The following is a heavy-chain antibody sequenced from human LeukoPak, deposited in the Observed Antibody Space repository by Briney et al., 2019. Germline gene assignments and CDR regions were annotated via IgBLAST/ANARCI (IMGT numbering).Heavy chain of an antibody. CDR1: GFTFSSYA. V-gene: IGHV3-23*01. Sequence: PGGSLRFSCAASGFTFSSYAMSWVRQAPGKGLEWVSAISGSGGSTYYADSVKGRFTISRDNSKNTLYLQMNSLRAEDTAVYYCAKKYYVDTAMRLWGQGTLVTVSS. J-gene: IGHJ4*02. CDR3: AKKYYVDTAMRL. CDR2: ISGSGGST. D-gene: IGHD5-18*01.